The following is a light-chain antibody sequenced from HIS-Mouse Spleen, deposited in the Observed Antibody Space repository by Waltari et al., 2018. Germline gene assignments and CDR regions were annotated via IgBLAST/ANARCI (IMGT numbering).Light chain of an antibody. CDR3: QQYNNWPPGT. V-gene: IGKV3-15*01. Sequence: EIVMTQSPATLSVSPGERATLSCRASQSVSSNLAWYQQKPGQAPRLPIYGASTRATGIPARFSGSWSGTEFTLTISSMQSEDFAVYYCQQYNNWPPGTFGGGTKVEIK. CDR2: GAS. J-gene: IGKJ4*01. CDR1: QSVSSN.